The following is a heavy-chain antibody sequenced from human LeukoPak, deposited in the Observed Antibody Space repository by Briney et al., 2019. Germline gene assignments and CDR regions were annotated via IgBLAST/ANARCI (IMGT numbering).Heavy chain of an antibody. D-gene: IGHD5-18*01. CDR1: GFTFSSYG. V-gene: IGHV3-30*02. CDR2: IRLDGSNK. Sequence: GGSLRLSCAGSGFTFSSYGMHWVRKAPGKGLEWEAFIRLDGSNKYYGDSVKGRFTISRDNSKNTLYLQMNSLRPEDTAVYYCAKDSSGYTYGYGNYWGQGTLVTVSS. J-gene: IGHJ4*02. CDR3: AKDSSGYTYGYGNY.